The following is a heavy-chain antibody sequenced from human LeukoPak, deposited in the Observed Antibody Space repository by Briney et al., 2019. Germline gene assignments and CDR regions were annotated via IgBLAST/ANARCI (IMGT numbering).Heavy chain of an antibody. D-gene: IGHD3-3*01. CDR3: ARAGRSGYFDY. CDR1: GYTFTSYD. V-gene: IGHV1-8*01. J-gene: IGHJ4*02. CDR2: MNPNSGNT. Sequence: GASVKVSCKASGYTFTSYDINWVRQATGQGLEWMGWMNPNSGNTGYAQKLQGRVTMTTDTSTSTAYMELRSLRSDDTAVYYCARAGRSGYFDYWGQGTLVTVSS.